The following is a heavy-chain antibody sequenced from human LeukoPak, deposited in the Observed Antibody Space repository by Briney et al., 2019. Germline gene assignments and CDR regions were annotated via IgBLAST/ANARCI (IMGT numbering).Heavy chain of an antibody. Sequence: SETLSLTCTVSGGSISSYYWSWIRQPAGKGLEWIGRIYTSGSTNYNPSLKSRVTMSVDTSKNQFSLKLSSVTAADTAVYYCARDRSGSYPPLNNYFDYWGQGTLVTVSS. J-gene: IGHJ4*02. CDR3: ARDRSGSYPPLNNYFDY. CDR2: IYTSGST. V-gene: IGHV4-4*07. D-gene: IGHD1-26*01. CDR1: GGSISSYY.